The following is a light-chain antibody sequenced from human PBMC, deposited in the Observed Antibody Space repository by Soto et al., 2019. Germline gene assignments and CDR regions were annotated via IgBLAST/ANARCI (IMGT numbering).Light chain of an antibody. CDR3: QQYNSYSPWT. J-gene: IGKJ1*01. Sequence: DIQMTQSPSTLSASVGDRVTITCRASQSISSWLAWYQQKPEKAPKLLIYDASSLESGVPSRFSGSGSGTEFTLTISSRQPDDFATYYCQQYNSYSPWTFGQGTKVEIK. V-gene: IGKV1-5*01. CDR2: DAS. CDR1: QSISSW.